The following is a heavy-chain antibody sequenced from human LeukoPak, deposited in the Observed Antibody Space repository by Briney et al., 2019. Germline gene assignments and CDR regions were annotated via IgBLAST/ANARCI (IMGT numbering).Heavy chain of an antibody. J-gene: IGHJ3*02. CDR3: ARQSSYSTGWYGFDI. CDR1: GYNFIDYY. D-gene: IGHD6-19*01. Sequence: ASVKVSCKTSGYNFIDYYVYWVRQAPGQGLEWLGCINPNSGGRNYAQKFQGRVTMTRDTSITTAYMELSRLRSDDTAVYYCARQSSYSTGWYGFDIWGQGTMVTVSS. CDR2: INPNSGGR. V-gene: IGHV1-2*02.